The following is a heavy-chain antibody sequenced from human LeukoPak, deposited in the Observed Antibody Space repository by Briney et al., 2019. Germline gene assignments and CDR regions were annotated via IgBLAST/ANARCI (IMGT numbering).Heavy chain of an antibody. Sequence: GGSLRLSCAASGFTFSSYWMSWVRQAPGKGLEWVANIKQDGSEKYYVDSVKGRFTISRDSAKNSLYLQMSSLRAEDTAVYYCARARGYDTPFDYWGQGTLVTVSS. D-gene: IGHD5-12*01. V-gene: IGHV3-7*01. CDR3: ARARGYDTPFDY. J-gene: IGHJ4*02. CDR2: IKQDGSEK. CDR1: GFTFSSYW.